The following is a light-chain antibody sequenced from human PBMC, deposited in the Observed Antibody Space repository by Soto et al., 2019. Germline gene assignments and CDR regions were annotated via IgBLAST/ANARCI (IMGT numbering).Light chain of an antibody. CDR3: QHYGSSLK. CDR1: KGISAW. Sequence: DIQMTQDPSTRRASEAHRLSITCPSKKGISAWLAWYHQKPGKAPKVLIYGASSRASGVPARFSGSGSATEFILTIGSLQPEDFAVYYCQHYGSSLKFGQGTKVDIK. CDR2: GAS. V-gene: IGKV1-5*01. J-gene: IGKJ1*01.